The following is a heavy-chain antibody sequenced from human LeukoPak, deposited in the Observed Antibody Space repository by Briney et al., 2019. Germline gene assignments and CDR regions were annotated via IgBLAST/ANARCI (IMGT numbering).Heavy chain of an antibody. J-gene: IGHJ3*02. Sequence: SETLSLTCTVSGGSISSYYWSWIRQPAGKGLEWIGRFYTSGSTNYNPSLKSRVTMSVDTSKNQFSLKLSSVTAADTAVYFCAGYDSSTYYAFDIWGQGTLVTVSS. CDR3: AGYDSSTYYAFDI. V-gene: IGHV4-4*07. CDR1: GGSISSYY. D-gene: IGHD3-22*01. CDR2: FYTSGST.